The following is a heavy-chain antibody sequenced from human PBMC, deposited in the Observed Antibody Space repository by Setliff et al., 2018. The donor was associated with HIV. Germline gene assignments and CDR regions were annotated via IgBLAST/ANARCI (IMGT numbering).Heavy chain of an antibody. Sequence: PGGSLRLSCAASGFTFSSYAMSWVRQAPGKGLEWVSAISGSGGSTYYADSVKGRFTISRDNSKNTLYLQMNSLRAEDTAVYYCAKDLAANIYDFSALYYVPYPVGSWGQGTLVTVSS. CDR3: AKDLAANIYDFSALYYVPYPVGS. CDR1: GFTFSSYA. J-gene: IGHJ5*02. CDR2: ISGSGGST. V-gene: IGHV3-23*01. D-gene: IGHD3-16*01.